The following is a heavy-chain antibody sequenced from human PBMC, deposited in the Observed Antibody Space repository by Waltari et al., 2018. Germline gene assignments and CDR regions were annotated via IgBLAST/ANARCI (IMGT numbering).Heavy chain of an antibody. V-gene: IGHV4-34*01. CDR1: GGSFSGYY. CDR3: ARATIFGVVPSRAFDI. D-gene: IGHD3-3*01. Sequence: QVQLQQWGAGLLKPSETLSLTCAVHGGSFSGYYWSWIRQPPGKGLEWIGEINHSGSTNYNPSLKSRVTISVDTSKNQFSLKLSSVTAADTAVYYCARATIFGVVPSRAFDIWGQGTMVTVSS. CDR2: INHSGST. J-gene: IGHJ3*02.